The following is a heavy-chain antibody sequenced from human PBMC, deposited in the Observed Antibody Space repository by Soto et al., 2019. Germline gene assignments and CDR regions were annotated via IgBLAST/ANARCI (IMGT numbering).Heavy chain of an antibody. V-gene: IGHV3-30*18. Sequence: PGGSLRLSCAASGFTFSTYGMHWVRHAPGKGLERVAVISYGGSNKDYADSVKGRFTISRDNSQYTLYLQMNSLRAEDTAVYYCAKDRGHSSSWYTFYHGMDVWGQGTTVTVSS. CDR2: ISYGGSNK. CDR3: AKDRGHSSSWYTFYHGMDV. J-gene: IGHJ6*02. D-gene: IGHD6-13*01. CDR1: GFTFSTYG.